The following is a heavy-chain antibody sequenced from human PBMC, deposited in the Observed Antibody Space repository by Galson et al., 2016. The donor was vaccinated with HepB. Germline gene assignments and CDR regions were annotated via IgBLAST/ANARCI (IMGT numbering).Heavy chain of an antibody. J-gene: IGHJ6*02. CDR2: ISSSGSTL. V-gene: IGHV3-11*01. D-gene: IGHD4-23*01. CDR3: ASGGSDMAGYYYYGLGV. CDR1: GFTFSDYY. Sequence: SLRLSCAASGFTFSDYYMSWIRQAPGKGLEWVSYISSSGSTLYFADSVKGRFTISRDNAKNSLYLHMNSLRAEDRSMYYCASGGSDMAGYYYYGLGVWGQGTTVTVSS.